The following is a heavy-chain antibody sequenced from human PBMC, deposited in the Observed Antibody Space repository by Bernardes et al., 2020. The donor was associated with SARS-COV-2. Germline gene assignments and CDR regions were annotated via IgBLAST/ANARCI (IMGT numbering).Heavy chain of an antibody. CDR1: GFTFDDYA. V-gene: IGHV3-9*01. CDR2: ISWNSGSI. CDR3: AKLTYGDYAPFDY. D-gene: IGHD4-17*01. Sequence: GGSLRLSCAASGFTFDDYAMHWVRQAPGKGLEWVSGISWNSGSIGYADSVKGRFTISRDNAKNSLYLQMNSLRAEDTALYYCAKLTYGDYAPFDYWGQGTLVTVSS. J-gene: IGHJ4*02.